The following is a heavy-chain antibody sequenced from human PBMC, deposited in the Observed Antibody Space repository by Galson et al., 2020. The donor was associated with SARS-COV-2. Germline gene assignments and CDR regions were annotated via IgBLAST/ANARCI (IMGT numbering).Heavy chain of an antibody. D-gene: IGHD3-22*01. V-gene: IGHV1-69*13. CDR3: ARGFDYYDSSGHLSDYGMDV. Sequence: SVKVPCKASGGTFSSYAISWVRQAPGQGLEWMGGIIPIFGTANYAQKFQGRVTITADESTSTAYMELSSLRSEDTAVYYCARGFDYYDSSGHLSDYGMDVWGQGTTFTVSS. J-gene: IGHJ6*02. CDR1: GGTFSSYA. CDR2: IIPIFGTA.